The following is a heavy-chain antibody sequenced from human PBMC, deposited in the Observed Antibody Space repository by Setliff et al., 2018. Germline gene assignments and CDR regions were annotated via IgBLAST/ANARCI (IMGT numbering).Heavy chain of an antibody. V-gene: IGHV4-39*01. CDR1: GASVSNANYY. CDR2: IYYSGKT. CDR3: ARIGHFDFWRGFGVGAFDL. D-gene: IGHD3-3*01. Sequence: SETLSLTCSVSGASVSNANYYWGRIRQPPGKGLEWVASIYYSGKTYSNPSFKSRVTMSLDKSKNQFSLKLASVTAADTALYYCARIGHFDFWRGFGVGAFDLWGHGSVVTVSS. J-gene: IGHJ3*01.